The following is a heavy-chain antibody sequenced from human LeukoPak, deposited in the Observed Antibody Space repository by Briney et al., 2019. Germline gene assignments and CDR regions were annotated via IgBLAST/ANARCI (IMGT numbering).Heavy chain of an antibody. CDR1: GFTFNRYA. J-gene: IGHJ4*02. Sequence: GGSLRLSCAASGFTFNRYAMSWVRQAPGKGLEWVSVISGSGGNSYYADSVKGRFTITRDNSKNTLYLQMNSLRAEDTAVYYCANEVPHFDYWGQGTLVTVSS. V-gene: IGHV3-23*01. D-gene: IGHD2-2*01. CDR2: ISGSGGNS. CDR3: ANEVPHFDY.